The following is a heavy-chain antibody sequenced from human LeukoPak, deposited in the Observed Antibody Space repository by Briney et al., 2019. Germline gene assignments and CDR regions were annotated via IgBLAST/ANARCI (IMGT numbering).Heavy chain of an antibody. CDR2: IYYSGST. CDR3: ARDRGYSSSWADAFDI. CDR1: GGSISSYY. Sequence: PSETLSLTCTVSGGSISSYYWSWIRQPPGKGLEWIGYIYYSGSTNYNPSLKSRVTISVDTSKNQFSLKLSSVTAADTAVYYCARDRGYSSSWADAFDIWGQGTMVTVSS. V-gene: IGHV4-59*01. J-gene: IGHJ3*02. D-gene: IGHD6-13*01.